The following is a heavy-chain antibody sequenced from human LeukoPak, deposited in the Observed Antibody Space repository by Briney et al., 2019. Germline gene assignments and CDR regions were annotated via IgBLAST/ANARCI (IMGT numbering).Heavy chain of an antibody. D-gene: IGHD2-15*01. CDR3: ARSFEGWYYYGTDV. CDR1: GGSINSNDYY. CDR2: LFYGGGT. J-gene: IGHJ6*02. Sequence: SETLSLTCTVSGGSINSNDYYWVYIRQTPGKGLEWIGSLFYGGGTYYNPSLKSRVTMSADTSKNQFSLKLRSVTAADTAIYYCARSFEGWYYYGTDVWGQGTTVTVSS. V-gene: IGHV4-39*01.